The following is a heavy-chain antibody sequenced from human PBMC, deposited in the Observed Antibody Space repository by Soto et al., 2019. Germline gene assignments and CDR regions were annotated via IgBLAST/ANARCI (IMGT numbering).Heavy chain of an antibody. J-gene: IGHJ6*02. CDR1: GYSFTSYW. Sequence: PGESLKISCKGSGYSFTSYWISWVRQMLGKGLEWMGRFDPSDSYTNYSPSCQGHVTISADKSISTAYLQWSSLKASDTAMYYCARQAEDYYYGMDVWGQGTTGTVSS. CDR3: ARQAEDYYYGMDV. CDR2: FDPSDSYT. D-gene: IGHD6-19*01. V-gene: IGHV5-10-1*01.